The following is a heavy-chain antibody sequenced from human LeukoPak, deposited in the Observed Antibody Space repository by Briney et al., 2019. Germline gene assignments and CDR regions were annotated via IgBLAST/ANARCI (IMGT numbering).Heavy chain of an antibody. Sequence: RPSETLSLTCNVSGGSISSSYWSWIRQPPGKGLEWIGYISDSGSTNYNPSLKSRVTISVDTSKNQLFLKLRSVTTADTAVYYCATNSSWFDYWGQGTLVTVSS. V-gene: IGHV4-59*01. J-gene: IGHJ4*02. CDR1: GGSISSSY. CDR2: ISDSGST. D-gene: IGHD6-13*01. CDR3: ATNSSWFDY.